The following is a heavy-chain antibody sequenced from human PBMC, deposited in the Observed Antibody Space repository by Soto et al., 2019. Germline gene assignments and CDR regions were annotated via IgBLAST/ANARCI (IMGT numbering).Heavy chain of an antibody. J-gene: IGHJ4*02. CDR2: IYHGGST. CDR1: GASVTRDGNC. Sequence: QVQLRESGSGLVKPSQTLSLTCSVSGASVTRDGNCWTWIRQPPGKGLEFVASIYHGGSTFYNPSLRSRVTISLDRSKNQFSLKLTSVTAADTAVYYCAREVDGYSQLDDWGPGTLVTVSS. CDR3: AREVDGYSQLDD. D-gene: IGHD4-4*01. V-gene: IGHV4-30-2*01.